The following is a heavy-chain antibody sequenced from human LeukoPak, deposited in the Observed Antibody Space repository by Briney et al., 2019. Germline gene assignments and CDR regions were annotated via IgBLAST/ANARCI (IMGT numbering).Heavy chain of an antibody. Sequence: GGSLRLSCAASGFTFSDYWMTWVRQAPGKGLEWVAKIKQDGGEKYYVDSVKGRFTISRDNAENSLYLQMNSLRAEDTAVYYCTGEPPYYYYMDVWGKGTTVTVSS. CDR1: GFTFSDYW. V-gene: IGHV3-7*01. J-gene: IGHJ6*03. CDR2: IKQDGGEK. CDR3: TGEPPYYYYMDV.